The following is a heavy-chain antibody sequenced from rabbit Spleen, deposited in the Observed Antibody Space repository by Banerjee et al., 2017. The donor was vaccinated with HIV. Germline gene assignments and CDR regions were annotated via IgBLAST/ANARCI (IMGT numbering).Heavy chain of an antibody. CDR1: GFSFNNKY. D-gene: IGHD1-1*01. CDR3: ARDLVGVIGWNFYL. V-gene: IGHV1S40*01. Sequence: QSLEESGGGLVQPEGSLTLTCTASGFSFNNKYMCWVRQAPGKGLEWIACIYTTTGTTYYATWAKGRFTISRTSSTTVTLRMTSLTAADTATYFCARDLVGVIGWNFYLWGPGTLVTVS. CDR2: IYTTTGTT. J-gene: IGHJ4*01.